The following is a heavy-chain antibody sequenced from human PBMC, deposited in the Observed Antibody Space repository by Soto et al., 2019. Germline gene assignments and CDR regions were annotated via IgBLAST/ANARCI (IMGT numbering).Heavy chain of an antibody. V-gene: IGHV4-4*02. CDR2: IYHSGST. CDR3: ARASTESYYYYYGMDV. J-gene: IGHJ6*02. Sequence: SETLSLTCAVSGGSISSSNWWSWVRQPPGKGLEWIGEIYHSGSTNYNPSLKSRVTISVDKSKNQFSLKLSSVTAADTAVYYCARASTESYYYYYGMDVWGQGTTVTVSS. CDR1: GGSISSSNW.